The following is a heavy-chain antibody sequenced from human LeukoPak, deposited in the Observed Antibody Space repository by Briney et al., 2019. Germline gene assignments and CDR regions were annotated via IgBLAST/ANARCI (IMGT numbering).Heavy chain of an antibody. V-gene: IGHV4-59*01. CDR2: IYYSGST. CDR1: GGSISSYY. J-gene: IGHJ2*01. D-gene: IGHD2-15*01. Sequence: SETLSLTCTVSGGSISSYYWSWIRQPPGKGLEWIGYIYYSGSTNYNPSLKSRVTISVDTSKNQFSLKLSSVTAADTAVYYCARDRGLWYFDLWGRGTLVTVSS. CDR3: ARDRGLWYFDL.